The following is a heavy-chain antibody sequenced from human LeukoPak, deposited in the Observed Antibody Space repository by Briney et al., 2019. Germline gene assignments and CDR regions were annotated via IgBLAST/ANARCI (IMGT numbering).Heavy chain of an antibody. J-gene: IGHJ4*02. V-gene: IGHV3-30-3*01. CDR1: GFTFSSYA. CDR3: ARSLSDDLDVWGSYRYPY. Sequence: GGSLRLSCAASGFTFSSYAMHWVRQAPGKGLEWVAVISYDGSNKYYADSVKGRFTISRDNSKNTLYLQMNSLRAEDTAVYYCARSLSDDLDVWGSYRYPYWGQGTLVTVSS. CDR2: ISYDGSNK. D-gene: IGHD3-16*02.